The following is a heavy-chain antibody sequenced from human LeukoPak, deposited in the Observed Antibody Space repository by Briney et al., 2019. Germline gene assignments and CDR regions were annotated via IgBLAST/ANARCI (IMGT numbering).Heavy chain of an antibody. V-gene: IGHV3-23*01. CDR1: GFTFSNYA. J-gene: IGHJ4*02. CDR2: ISNRGSTI. D-gene: IGHD2-21*02. Sequence: GGSLRLSCAASGFTFSNYAVAWVRQAPEKGLEWVSVISNRGSTIYYADSVKGRFTISRDNSKNTVYLQMNGLRVEDTAVYYCAKEGPNCGRDCHGVFDYWGRGTLVTVSS. CDR3: AKEGPNCGRDCHGVFDY.